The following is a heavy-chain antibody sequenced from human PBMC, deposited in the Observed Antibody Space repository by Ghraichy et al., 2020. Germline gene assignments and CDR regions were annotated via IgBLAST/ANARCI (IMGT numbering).Heavy chain of an antibody. Sequence: SETLSLTCTVSGGSISSSSYYWGWIRQPPGKGLEWIGSIYYSGSTYYNPSLKSRVTISVDTSKNQFSLKLSSVTAADTAVYYCARPRRYYGSGSYPNYYFDYWGQGTLVTVSS. CDR1: GGSISSSSYY. D-gene: IGHD3-10*01. CDR3: ARPRRYYGSGSYPNYYFDY. CDR2: IYYSGST. V-gene: IGHV4-39*01. J-gene: IGHJ4*02.